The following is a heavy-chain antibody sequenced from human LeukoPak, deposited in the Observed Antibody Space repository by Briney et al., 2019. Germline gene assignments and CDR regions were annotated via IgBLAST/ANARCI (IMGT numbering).Heavy chain of an antibody. CDR3: ARDRPDYGSGSYYSVDY. D-gene: IGHD3-10*01. CDR1: GGSISSGSYY. CDR2: IYTSGST. V-gene: IGHV4-61*02. J-gene: IGHJ4*02. Sequence: SQTLSLTCTVSGGSISSGSYYWSWIRQPAGKGLEWIGRIYTSGSTNYNPSLKSRVTISVDTSKNQLSLKLSSVTAADTAVYYCARDRPDYGSGSYYSVDYWGQGTLVTVSS.